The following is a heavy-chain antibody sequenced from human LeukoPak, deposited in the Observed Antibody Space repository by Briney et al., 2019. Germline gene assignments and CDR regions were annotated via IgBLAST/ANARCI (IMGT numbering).Heavy chain of an antibody. Sequence: VASVKASCKASGYTFTSYYMHWVRQAPGQGLEWMGIINPSGGSTSYAQKFQGRVTMTRDTSTSTVYMELSSLRSEDTAVYYCASGTMVRGVITHFDYWGQGTLLTVFS. CDR2: INPSGGST. J-gene: IGHJ4*02. D-gene: IGHD3-10*01. CDR1: GYTFTSYY. V-gene: IGHV1-46*01. CDR3: ASGTMVRGVITHFDY.